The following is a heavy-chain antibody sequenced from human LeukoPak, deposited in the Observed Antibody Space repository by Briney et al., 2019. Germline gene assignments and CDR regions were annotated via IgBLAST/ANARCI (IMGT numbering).Heavy chain of an antibody. CDR2: ISAYGGKT. V-gene: IGHV3-23*01. CDR3: AKGLTTHDY. D-gene: IGHD4-11*01. J-gene: IGHJ4*02. Sequence: GGSLRLSCAASGFTFISYAMAWVHQAPGKGLEWVSTISAYGGKTYYADSVKGRFTISRDNSKNTLYLQMNSLRAEDTAVYYCAKGLTTHDYWGQGTLVTVSS. CDR1: GFTFISYA.